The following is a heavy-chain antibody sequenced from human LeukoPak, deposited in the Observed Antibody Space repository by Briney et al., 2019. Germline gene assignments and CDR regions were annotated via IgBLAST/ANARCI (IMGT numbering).Heavy chain of an antibody. Sequence: SETLSLTCAVYGGSFSGYYWSWIRQPPGKGLERIGEINHSGSTNYNPSLKSRVTISVDTSKNQFSLKLSSVTAADTAVYYCARLRRYSSSWGYYYYGMDVWGQGTTVTVSS. CDR1: GGSFSGYY. V-gene: IGHV4-34*01. CDR3: ARLRRYSSSWGYYYYGMDV. D-gene: IGHD6-13*01. CDR2: INHSGST. J-gene: IGHJ6*02.